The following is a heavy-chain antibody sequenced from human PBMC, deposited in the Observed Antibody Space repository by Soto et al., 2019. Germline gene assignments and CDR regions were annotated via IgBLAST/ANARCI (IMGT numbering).Heavy chain of an antibody. V-gene: IGHV1-69*01. CDR1: GGTFSSYT. CDR3: ARGYYSGSNPSSFAY. D-gene: IGHD1-26*01. J-gene: IGHJ4*02. Sequence: QLQLVQSGAEVREPGSSVKVSCKASGGTFSSYTGIWVRQAPGQGLEWMGGITRTVNIAKYAEKFQGRVTITADESTSTVNMHLSSLRSEDTAVYFCARGYYSGSNPSSFAYWGQGTLVAVSS. CDR2: ITRTVNIA.